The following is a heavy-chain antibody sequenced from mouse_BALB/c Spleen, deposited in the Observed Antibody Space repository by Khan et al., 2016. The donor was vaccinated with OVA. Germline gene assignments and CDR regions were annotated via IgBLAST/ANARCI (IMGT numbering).Heavy chain of an antibody. CDR1: GFSLSRYN. CDR2: IWGGGGT. J-gene: IGHJ4*01. CDR3: ARAYYRYDGYYAMDY. D-gene: IGHD2-14*01. V-gene: IGHV2-6-4*01. Sequence: QVQLKESGPGLVAPSQNLSITCTVSGFSLSRYNIHWVRQPPGKGLEWLGMIWGGGGTDYNSTLKSRLSIRKDNSKSQVLLKMNSLQTDDTAIYYCARAYYRYDGYYAMDYWGQGTSVTVSS.